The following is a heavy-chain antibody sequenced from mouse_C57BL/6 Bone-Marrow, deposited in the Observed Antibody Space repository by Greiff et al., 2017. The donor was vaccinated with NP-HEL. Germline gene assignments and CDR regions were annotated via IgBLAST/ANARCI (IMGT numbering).Heavy chain of an antibody. CDR3: ARGYGSSYVCAWFAY. Sequence: EVKLVESGGDLVKPGGSLKLSCAASGFTFSSYGMSWVRQTPDKRLEWVATISSGGSYTYYPDSVKGRFTISRDNAKNTLYLQMSSLKSEDTAMYYCARGYGSSYVCAWFAYWGQGTLVTVSA. CDR1: GFTFSSYG. CDR2: ISSGGSYT. V-gene: IGHV5-6*01. D-gene: IGHD1-1*01. J-gene: IGHJ3*01.